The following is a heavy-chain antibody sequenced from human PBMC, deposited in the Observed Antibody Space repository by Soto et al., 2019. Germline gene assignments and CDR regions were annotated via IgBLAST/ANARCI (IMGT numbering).Heavy chain of an antibody. J-gene: IGHJ4*02. D-gene: IGHD6-19*01. Sequence: PGGSLRLSCAASGFTFSSYAMHWVRQAPGKGPEWVAVISYDGSNKYYADSVKGRFTISRDNSKNTLYLQMNSLRAEDTAVYYWARDLEVAGTIFFFSGWDFDYWGQGTLVTVSS. V-gene: IGHV3-30-3*01. CDR3: ARDLEVAGTIFFFSGWDFDY. CDR1: GFTFSSYA. CDR2: ISYDGSNK.